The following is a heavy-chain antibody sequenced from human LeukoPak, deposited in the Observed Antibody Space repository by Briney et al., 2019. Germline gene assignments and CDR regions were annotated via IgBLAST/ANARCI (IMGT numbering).Heavy chain of an antibody. J-gene: IGHJ6*03. Sequence: PSETLSLTCTVSGGSISSSSYYWGWIRQPPGKGLKWIGNIYYSGYTTYSPSLRSRVTISVDTSKNQFSLKLSSVTAADTAVYYCARETSQKGAHYMDVWGKGTTITVSS. CDR2: IYYSGYT. V-gene: IGHV4-61*01. D-gene: IGHD3-16*01. CDR1: GGSISSSSYY. CDR3: ARETSQKGAHYMDV.